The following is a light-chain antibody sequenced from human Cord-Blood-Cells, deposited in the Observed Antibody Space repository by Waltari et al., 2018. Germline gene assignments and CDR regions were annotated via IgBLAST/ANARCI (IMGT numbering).Light chain of an antibody. V-gene: IGKV1-39*01. J-gene: IGKJ2*01. CDR3: QQSYSTPHT. CDR2: AAS. CDR1: QSISSY. Sequence: TQVRSSVSASVGVSVTITCRASQSISSYLNWYQQKPGKAPKLLIYAASSLQSGVPSRFSGSGSGTDFTLTISSLQPEDFATYYCQQSYSTPHTFGQGTKLEIK.